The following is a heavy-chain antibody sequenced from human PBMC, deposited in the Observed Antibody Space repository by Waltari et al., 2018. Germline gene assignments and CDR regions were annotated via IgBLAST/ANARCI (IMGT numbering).Heavy chain of an antibody. CDR1: SGAISSSRYY. J-gene: IGHJ4*02. D-gene: IGHD3-16*02. V-gene: IGHV4-39*07. CDR3: AKVWKNYRTDY. CDR2: IYYSWNT. Sequence: QLQLQESGPGLVKPSETLSLTRTVSSGAISSSRYYLGWILLPPGKGLEWMWSIYYSWNTYYNQSLKNRVTVSVDTAKKQFSRQVTSVTAADTAVYYCAKVWKNYRTDYWGQGTLVTVSS.